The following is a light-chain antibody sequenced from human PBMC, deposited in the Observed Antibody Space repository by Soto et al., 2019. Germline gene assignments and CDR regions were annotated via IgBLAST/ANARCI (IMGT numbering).Light chain of an antibody. J-gene: IGLJ1*01. CDR3: SSYTSSSTYV. CDR1: SSDVGGYNY. Sequence: QSALTQPASVSGSPEQSITISCTGTSSDVGGYNYVSWYQQHPGKAPKLLIYDVSNRPSGVSDRFSVSKSGNTVSLTISGLQAEDEADYYCSSYTSSSTYVFGTGTKLTVL. CDR2: DVS. V-gene: IGLV2-14*01.